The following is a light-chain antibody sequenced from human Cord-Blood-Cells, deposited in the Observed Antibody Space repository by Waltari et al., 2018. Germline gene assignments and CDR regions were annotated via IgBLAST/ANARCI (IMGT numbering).Light chain of an antibody. Sequence: SYELTQPPSVSVSPGQTASITCAGDKLGDKYACWYQQKPGQSPVLVIYQDSKRPSGIPVRFSGSNSGNTATLTISWTQAMYEADYYCQAWDSSTYVFGTRTKVTVL. CDR3: QAWDSSTYV. CDR1: KLGDKY. V-gene: IGLV3-1*01. J-gene: IGLJ1*01. CDR2: QDS.